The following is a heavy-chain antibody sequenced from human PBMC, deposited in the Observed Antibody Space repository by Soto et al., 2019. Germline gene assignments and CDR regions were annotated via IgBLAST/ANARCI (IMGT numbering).Heavy chain of an antibody. D-gene: IGHD3-16*01. CDR3: ARAGDLNYVYDF. Sequence: EVQLVESGGGLVQPGGSLRLSCAASGFTFTHYRIHWVRQAPGKGLVWVSRVNGDWSSTNYADSVKGRFTISRDNDRNTVYFKMNSLRAVDTAVYYCARAGDLNYVYDFWGQGTLVTVSS. CDR1: GFTFTHYR. CDR2: VNGDWSST. J-gene: IGHJ4*02. V-gene: IGHV3-74*01.